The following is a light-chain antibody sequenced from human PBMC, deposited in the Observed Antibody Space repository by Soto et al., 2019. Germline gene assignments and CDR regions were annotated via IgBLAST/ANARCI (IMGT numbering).Light chain of an antibody. CDR1: QSVSSY. J-gene: IGKJ3*01. Sequence: EIVLTQSPATLSLSPGEGATLSCRASQSVSSYLAWYQQKPGQAPRLLIFDAFNRATGIPARFSGSGSGTDFTLTISSLEPEDFAVYYCQHRSNWLGTFGPGTKVDIK. CDR2: DAF. V-gene: IGKV3-11*01. CDR3: QHRSNWLGT.